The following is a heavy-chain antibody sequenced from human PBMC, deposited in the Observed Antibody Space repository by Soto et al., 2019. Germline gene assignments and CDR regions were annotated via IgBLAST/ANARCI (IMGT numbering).Heavy chain of an antibody. D-gene: IGHD3-10*01. CDR1: GGTFSSYA. J-gene: IGHJ4*02. V-gene: IGHV1-69*12. CDR3: ASGGVDPHTRPFDY. Sequence: QVQLVQSGAEVKKPGSSVKVSCKASGGTFSSYAISWVRQAPGQGLEWMGGIIPTFGTANYAQKFQGRVTITADESTSTAYMELSSLRYEDTAVYYCASGGVDPHTRPFDYWGQGTLVTVSS. CDR2: IIPTFGTA.